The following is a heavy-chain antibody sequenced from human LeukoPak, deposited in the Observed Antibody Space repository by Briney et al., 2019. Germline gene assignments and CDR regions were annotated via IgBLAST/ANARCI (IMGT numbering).Heavy chain of an antibody. CDR1: GFTFDDYA. CDR3: ARGGTAMPKGFDY. CDR2: ISWNSGSI. Sequence: GGSLRLSCAASGFTFDDYAMHWVRQAPGKGLEWVSGISWNSGSIGYADSVKGRFTISRDNAKNSLYLQMNSLRAEDMAVYYCARGGTAMPKGFDYWGQGTLVTVSS. D-gene: IGHD5-18*01. J-gene: IGHJ4*02. V-gene: IGHV3-9*03.